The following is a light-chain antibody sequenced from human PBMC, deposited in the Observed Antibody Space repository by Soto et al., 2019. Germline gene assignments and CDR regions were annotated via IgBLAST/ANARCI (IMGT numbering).Light chain of an antibody. V-gene: IGKV3-20*01. CDR2: GAF. Sequence: IVLTQSPGTLSLSPGERATLSCRASQRVSSSFLAWYQQKLGQAPRLLIYGAFDRAAGIPDRFSGSGSGTDYTLTISRLEPEDAALYFCQQFSPSPRMYTFGQGTKLEIK. CDR1: QRVSSSF. CDR3: QQFSPSPRMYT. J-gene: IGKJ2*01.